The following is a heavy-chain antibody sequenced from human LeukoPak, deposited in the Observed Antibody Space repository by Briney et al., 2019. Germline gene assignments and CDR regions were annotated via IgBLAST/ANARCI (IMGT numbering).Heavy chain of an antibody. CDR1: GGSFSGYY. Sequence: PSETLSLTCAVYGGSFSGYYWSWIRQPPGKGLEWIGEINHSGSTNYNPPLKSRVTISVDTSKNQFSLKLSSVTAADTAVYYCARGLWWCSTRRGCWFDPWGQGTLVTVSS. V-gene: IGHV4-34*01. J-gene: IGHJ5*02. D-gene: IGHD2-8*02. CDR3: ARGLWWCSTRRGCWFDP. CDR2: INHSGST.